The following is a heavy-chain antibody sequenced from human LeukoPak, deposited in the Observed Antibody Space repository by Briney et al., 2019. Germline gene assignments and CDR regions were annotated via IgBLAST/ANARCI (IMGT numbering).Heavy chain of an antibody. J-gene: IGHJ4*02. CDR3: ATSGSYNY. V-gene: IGHV3-23*01. CDR1: GFTFSSYG. Sequence: GGSLRLSCAASGFTFSSYGMSWVRQAPGKGLEWVSGISGSGGTTYYADSAKGRFTISRDNSKNTLYLQMNSLRAEDTAVYYCATSGSYNYWGQGTQVAVSS. D-gene: IGHD1-26*01. CDR2: ISGSGGTT.